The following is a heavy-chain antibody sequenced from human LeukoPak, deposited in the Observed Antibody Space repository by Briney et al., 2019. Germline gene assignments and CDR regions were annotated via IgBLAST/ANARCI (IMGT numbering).Heavy chain of an antibody. J-gene: IGHJ6*03. CDR3: ARGGLAHYYYYMDV. Sequence: ASVKVSCKASGGTFSSYAISWVRQAPGQGLEWMGGIIPIFGTANYAQKFQGRVTITADKSTSTAYMELSSLRSEDTAVYYCARGGLAHYYYYMDVWGKGTTVTISS. CDR2: IIPIFGTA. CDR1: GGTFSSYA. V-gene: IGHV1-69*06. D-gene: IGHD6-19*01.